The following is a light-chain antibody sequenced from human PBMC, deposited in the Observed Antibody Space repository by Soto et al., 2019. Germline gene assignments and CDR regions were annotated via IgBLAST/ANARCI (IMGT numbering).Light chain of an antibody. V-gene: IGLV2-14*03. Sequence: QSALTQPASVSGSPGQSITISCTGTSSDIGAYNYVSWYQQHPGKAPKLMIYEISNRPSGISNRFSGSRSGNTASLSISGLRAEDEADYYYSEYSSAIAFVFGAGTKLTVL. CDR3: SEYSSAIAFV. J-gene: IGLJ1*01. CDR2: EIS. CDR1: SSDIGAYNY.